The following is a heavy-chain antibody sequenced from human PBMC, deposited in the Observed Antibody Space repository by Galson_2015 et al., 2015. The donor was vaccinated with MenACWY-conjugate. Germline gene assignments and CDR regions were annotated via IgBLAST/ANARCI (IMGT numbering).Heavy chain of an antibody. J-gene: IGHJ3*02. D-gene: IGHD2-15*01. Sequence: RTKYHPSLQSRITTSVDTSDTQFSLPLASVTAADTALYYCARRRPRDIGGGFDIWGQGTLVTVPS. CDR2: RT. V-gene: IGHV4-39*01. CDR3: ARRRPRDIGGGFDI.